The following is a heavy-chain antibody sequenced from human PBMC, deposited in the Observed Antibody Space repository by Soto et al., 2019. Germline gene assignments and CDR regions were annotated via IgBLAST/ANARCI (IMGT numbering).Heavy chain of an antibody. CDR2: IYFSGGT. D-gene: IGHD6-13*01. CDR1: GGSISSYY. Sequence: QVQLQESGPGLVKPSETLSLTCTVSGGSISSYYWSWIRQPPGKGLEWIGYIYFSGGTNYNPSLKGRVTISVATSKNQFSLKLSSVTAADTAVYYCARESRSWYGSIWDYWGQGTLVTVSS. V-gene: IGHV4-59*12. J-gene: IGHJ4*02. CDR3: ARESRSWYGSIWDY.